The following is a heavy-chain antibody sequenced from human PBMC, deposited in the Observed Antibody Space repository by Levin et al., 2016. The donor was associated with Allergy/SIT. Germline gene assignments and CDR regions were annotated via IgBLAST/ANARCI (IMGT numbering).Heavy chain of an antibody. CDR2: IYPGDSDT. Sequence: GGSLRLSCKGSGYSFTSYWIGWVRQMPGKGLEWMGIIYPGDSDTRYSPSFQGQVTISADKSISTAYLQWSSLKASDTAMYYCARLRRPGRYGMDVWGQGTTVTVS. V-gene: IGHV5-51*01. J-gene: IGHJ6*02. CDR3: ARLRRPGRYGMDV. CDR1: GYSFTSYW.